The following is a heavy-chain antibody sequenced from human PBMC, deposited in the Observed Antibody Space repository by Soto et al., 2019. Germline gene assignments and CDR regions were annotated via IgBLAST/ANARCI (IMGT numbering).Heavy chain of an antibody. V-gene: IGHV4-4*02. Sequence: QVQLQESGPGLVKPSGTLSVTCAVSGGSISSSNWWTWVRQPPGKGLEWIGEIYHTGSTNYNPSLESRVSISVDKSKNQFSLKLSSVTAADTAVYYCARVGYDSSGYYRGDWGQGTLVIVSS. CDR1: GGSISSSNW. D-gene: IGHD3-22*01. CDR2: IYHTGST. CDR3: ARVGYDSSGYYRGD. J-gene: IGHJ4*02.